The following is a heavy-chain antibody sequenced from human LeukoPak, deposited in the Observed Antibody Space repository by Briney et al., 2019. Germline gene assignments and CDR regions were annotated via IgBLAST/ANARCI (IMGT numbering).Heavy chain of an antibody. D-gene: IGHD6-19*01. J-gene: IGHJ4*02. Sequence: PSETLSLTCAVYGGSFSGYYWSWIRQPPGKGLEWIGEINHSGSTNYNPSLKSRVTISVDTSKNQFSLKLSSVTAADTAVYYCARGEQWLVPHYWGQGTLVTVSS. CDR3: ARGEQWLVPHY. CDR1: GGSFSGYY. CDR2: INHSGST. V-gene: IGHV4-34*01.